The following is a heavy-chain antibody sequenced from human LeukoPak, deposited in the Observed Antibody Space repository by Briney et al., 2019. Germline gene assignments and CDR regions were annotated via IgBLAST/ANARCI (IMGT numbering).Heavy chain of an antibody. CDR3: AKDLSTVTPDYGMDV. Sequence: PGGSLRLSCAASGFTFDDYAMHWVRQAPGKGLEWVSGISWNSGSIGYADSAKGRFTISRDNAKNSLYLQMNSLRAEDTALYYCAKDLSTVTPDYGMDVWGQGTTVTVSS. V-gene: IGHV3-9*01. J-gene: IGHJ6*02. D-gene: IGHD4-17*01. CDR2: ISWNSGSI. CDR1: GFTFDDYA.